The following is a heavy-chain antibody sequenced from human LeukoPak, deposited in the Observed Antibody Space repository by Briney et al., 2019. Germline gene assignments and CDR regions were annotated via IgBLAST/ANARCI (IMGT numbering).Heavy chain of an antibody. J-gene: IGHJ4*02. CDR1: GFTFSSYS. V-gene: IGHV3-21*01. CDR3: ARESCGGDCYPDY. Sequence: GGSLRLSCAASGFTFSSYSMNWVRQAPGKGLEWVSSISSSSSYIYYADSVKGRFTISGDNAKNSLYLQMNSLRAEDTAVYYCARESCGGDCYPDYWGQGTLVTVSS. D-gene: IGHD2-21*02. CDR2: ISSSSSYI.